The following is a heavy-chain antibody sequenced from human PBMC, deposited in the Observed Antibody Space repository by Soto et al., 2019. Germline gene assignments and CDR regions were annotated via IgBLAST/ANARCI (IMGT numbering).Heavy chain of an antibody. D-gene: IGHD1-7*01. CDR1: GFTFSSHW. CDR3: AGSPGLSRISGTTLGA. J-gene: IGHJ5*01. Sequence: EVQLVESGVGLVQPGGSLRLSCAASGFTFSSHWMHWVRQAPGKGLVWVSRINGDGSSTSYADSVKGRFTISRDNAKNMLYLQVNSLRADDTAVYYCAGSPGLSRISGTTLGAWGQGTLVTVSS. V-gene: IGHV3-74*01. CDR2: INGDGSST.